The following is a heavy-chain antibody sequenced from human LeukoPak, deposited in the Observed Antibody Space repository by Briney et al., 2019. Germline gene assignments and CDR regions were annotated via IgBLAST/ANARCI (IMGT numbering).Heavy chain of an antibody. J-gene: IGHJ6*02. CDR2: INTNTGNP. Sequence: ASVKVSCRASGYTFTSYAMNWVRQAPGQGLEWMGWINTNTGNPTYAQGFTGRFVFSLDTSVSTAYLQISSLKAEDTAVYYCARDVLYYGSRYGMDVWGQGTTVTVSS. D-gene: IGHD3-10*01. V-gene: IGHV7-4-1*02. CDR1: GYTFTSYA. CDR3: ARDVLYYGSRYGMDV.